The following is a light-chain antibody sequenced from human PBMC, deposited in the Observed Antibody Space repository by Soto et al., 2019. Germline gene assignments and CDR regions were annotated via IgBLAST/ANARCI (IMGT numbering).Light chain of an antibody. CDR1: QSISTF. Sequence: DIQMTQSPSSLSASVGDRVSVTCRASQSISTFLNWYQQRPGEAPKLVIYAASSLQSGVPSRFSGSGSGADFTLTIGSLQPEDFATYYCQQSYTTPRTFGQGTKVEVK. CDR2: AAS. V-gene: IGKV1-39*01. CDR3: QQSYTTPRT. J-gene: IGKJ1*01.